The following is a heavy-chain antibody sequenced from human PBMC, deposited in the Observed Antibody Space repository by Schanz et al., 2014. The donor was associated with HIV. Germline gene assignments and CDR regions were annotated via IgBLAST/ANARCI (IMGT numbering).Heavy chain of an antibody. CDR2: ISSDGSST. CDR3: AREASLEWLYVVDV. V-gene: IGHV3-74*01. Sequence: EVQLVQSGGGVVQPGRSLRLSCAASGFTFSSYAMHWVRQAPGKGLVWVSRISSDGSSTSYADSVKGRFTISRDNAKNTLYLQTNSLRGEDTAVYYCAREASLEWLYVVDVWGQGTTVTVSS. J-gene: IGHJ6*02. D-gene: IGHD3-3*01. CDR1: GFTFSSYA.